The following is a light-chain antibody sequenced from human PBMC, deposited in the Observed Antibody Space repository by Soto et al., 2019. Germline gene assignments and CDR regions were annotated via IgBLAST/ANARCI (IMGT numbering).Light chain of an antibody. Sequence: SALAQPASVSGSPGQSITISCTGTSSDVGGYIYVSWYRQYPGTAPKLIIYEVSKRPSGVSNRFSGSKSGNTASLTISGLQAEDEADYYCSSYTSGSTPLVFGTGTKVTVL. CDR2: EVS. CDR3: SSYTSGSTPLV. J-gene: IGLJ1*01. V-gene: IGLV2-14*01. CDR1: SSDVGGYIY.